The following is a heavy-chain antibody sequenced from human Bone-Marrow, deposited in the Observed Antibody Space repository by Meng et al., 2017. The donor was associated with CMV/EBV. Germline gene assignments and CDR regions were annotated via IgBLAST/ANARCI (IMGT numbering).Heavy chain of an antibody. CDR1: GFTSNTYV. CDR2: ISSSVSTI. D-gene: IGHD6-13*01. Sequence: GGSLRLSCVASGFTSNTYVTSWVRQATGKGLEWVSYISSSVSTIYYADSVKGRFTISRDNAKNSLYLQMNSLRAEDTAVYYGARVVAAAARPQNWFDPWGQGTLVTVSS. J-gene: IGHJ5*02. V-gene: IGHV3-11*01. CDR3: ARVVAAAARPQNWFDP.